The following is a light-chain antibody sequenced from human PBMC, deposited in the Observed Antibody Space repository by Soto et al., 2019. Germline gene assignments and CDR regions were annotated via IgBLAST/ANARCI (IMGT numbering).Light chain of an antibody. V-gene: IGKV3-20*01. Sequence: EIVLTQSPGTLSLSPGERATLSCRASQSVSSSYSAWYQQKPGQAPRLLIYGASSRATGIPDRFSGSGSGTDFTLAISSLEPEDFAVYYCQQYGSSPPVYTFGQGTKLEIK. CDR1: QSVSSSY. J-gene: IGKJ2*01. CDR2: GAS. CDR3: QQYGSSPPVYT.